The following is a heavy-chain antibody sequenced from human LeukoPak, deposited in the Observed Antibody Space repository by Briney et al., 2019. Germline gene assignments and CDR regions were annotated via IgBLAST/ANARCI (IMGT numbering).Heavy chain of an antibody. CDR2: INHSGST. D-gene: IGHD6-19*01. CDR3: ARRVRLVRSFDI. Sequence: SETLSLTCAVYGGSFSGYYWSWIRQPPGKGLEWIWEINHSGSTNYNPSLKSRVTISVDTSKNQFSLKLSSVTAADTAVYYCARRVRLVRSFDIWGQGTMVTVSS. J-gene: IGHJ3*02. CDR1: GGSFSGYY. V-gene: IGHV4-34*01.